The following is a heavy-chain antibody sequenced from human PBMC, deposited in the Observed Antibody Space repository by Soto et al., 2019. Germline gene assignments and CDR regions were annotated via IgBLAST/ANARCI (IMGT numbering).Heavy chain of an antibody. CDR1: GGSISSGGYS. Sequence: PSETLSLTCAVSGGSISSGGYSWSWIRQPPGKGLEWIGYIYHSGSTYYNPSLKSRVTISVDRSKNQFSLKLSSVTAADTAVYYCARLVGVLTQWDFDYWGQGTLVTVSS. D-gene: IGHD6-19*01. J-gene: IGHJ4*02. CDR3: ARLVGVLTQWDFDY. CDR2: IYHSGST. V-gene: IGHV4-30-2*01.